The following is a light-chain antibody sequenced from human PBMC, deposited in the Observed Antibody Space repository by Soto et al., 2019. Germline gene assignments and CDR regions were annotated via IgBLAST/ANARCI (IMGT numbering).Light chain of an antibody. J-gene: IGLJ1*01. CDR3: SSYTSSSTHV. V-gene: IGLV2-14*01. Sequence: QSVLTQPPSASGSPGQSVSISCTGTSSDIGAYNFVSWYQQHPGKAPRLIISEVTIRPSGVSNRFSGSKSGNTASLTISGLQAEDEADYYCSSYTSSSTHVFGPGTKLTVL. CDR2: EVT. CDR1: SSDIGAYNF.